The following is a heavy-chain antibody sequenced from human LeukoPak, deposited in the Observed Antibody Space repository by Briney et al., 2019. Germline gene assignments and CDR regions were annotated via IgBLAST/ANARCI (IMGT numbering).Heavy chain of an antibody. Sequence: SETCPSPALSLVAPSAVVVTTGAGSASPQGRGWSGLGVYYSGSTYYNPSLKSRVTISVDTSKNQFSLKLSSVTAADTAVYYCARDGILDAFDIWGQGTMVTVSS. V-gene: IGHV4-39*07. CDR1: VAPSAVVVTT. D-gene: IGHD1-14*01. J-gene: IGHJ3*02. CDR3: ARDGILDAFDI. CDR2: YYSGST.